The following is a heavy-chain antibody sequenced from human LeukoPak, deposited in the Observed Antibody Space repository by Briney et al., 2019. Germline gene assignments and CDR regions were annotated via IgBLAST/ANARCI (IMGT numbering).Heavy chain of an antibody. V-gene: IGHV3-23*01. CDR3: AKDSATVVTPYDY. CDR2: ISGSGGST. CDR1: GFTFSSSG. J-gene: IGHJ4*02. D-gene: IGHD4-23*01. Sequence: GGSLRLSCAASGFTFSSSGMHWVRQAPGKGLEWVSAISGSGGSTYYADSVKGRFTISRDNSKNTLYLQMNSLRAEDTAVYYCAKDSATVVTPYDYWGQGTLVTVSS.